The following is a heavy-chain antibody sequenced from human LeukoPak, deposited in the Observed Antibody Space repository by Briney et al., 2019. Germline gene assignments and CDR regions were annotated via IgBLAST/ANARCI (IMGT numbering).Heavy chain of an antibody. CDR2: IYSGGST. D-gene: IGHD6-19*01. CDR3: ARGGIGVAGDFEY. Sequence: PGGSLRLSCAASGFTVSTDYMNWVSQAPGKGLEWVSVIYSGGSTYYADSVKGRFTISRDNYKNTLYLQMNSLRAEDTAAYYCARGGIGVAGDFEYWGQGTLVTVSS. CDR1: GFTVSTDY. V-gene: IGHV3-53*01. J-gene: IGHJ4*02.